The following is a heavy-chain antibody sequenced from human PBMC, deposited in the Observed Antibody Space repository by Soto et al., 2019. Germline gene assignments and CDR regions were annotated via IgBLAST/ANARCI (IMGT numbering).Heavy chain of an antibody. J-gene: IGHJ4*02. Sequence: PSETLSLTCTVSGGSISSYYWSWIRQPPGKGLEWIGYIYYSGSTNYNPSLKSRVTISVDTSKNQFSLRLNSLTAADTAVYFCARDVGPAYYGSGRTFDNWGQGTLVTVSS. CDR3: ARDVGPAYYGSGRTFDN. CDR2: IYYSGST. V-gene: IGHV4-59*12. CDR1: GGSISSYY. D-gene: IGHD3-10*01.